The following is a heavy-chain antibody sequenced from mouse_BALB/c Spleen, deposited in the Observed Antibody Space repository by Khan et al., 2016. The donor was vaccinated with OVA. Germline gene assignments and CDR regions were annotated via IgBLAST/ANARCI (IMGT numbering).Heavy chain of an antibody. J-gene: IGHJ4*01. D-gene: IGHD1-1*01. Sequence: VQLQESGPGLVKPSQSLSLTCTVTGYSITSDYAWNWIRQFPGNKLEWMGYISSSGSTNYNPALKSRISITRDTSNNNVFLQFNSVTTEDTAACYCARSSSRYIYAMDYWGQGTSVTVSS. CDR2: ISSSGST. CDR1: GYSITSDYA. V-gene: IGHV3-2*02. CDR3: ARSSSRYIYAMDY.